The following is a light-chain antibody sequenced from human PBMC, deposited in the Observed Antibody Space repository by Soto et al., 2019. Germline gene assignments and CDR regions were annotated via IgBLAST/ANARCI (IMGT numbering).Light chain of an antibody. J-gene: IGKJ4*01. CDR3: QQVKTYPRT. V-gene: IGKV1-5*01. Sequence: DIQMTQSPSTLSASVGDRVTITCRASQSIKNWLAWYQQKPGTAPKFLIYDASTLESGVPSRFSGSGSGTQFTLTIDSLQPEDFATYYCQQVKTYPRTFGGGTKVDIK. CDR2: DAS. CDR1: QSIKNW.